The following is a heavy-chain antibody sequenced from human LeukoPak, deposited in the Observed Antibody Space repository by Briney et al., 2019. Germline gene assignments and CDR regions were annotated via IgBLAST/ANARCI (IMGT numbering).Heavy chain of an antibody. CDR1: GYTFSSYG. V-gene: IGHV1-18*01. D-gene: IGHD2-15*01. CDR3: ARARSSYIVVVVAAPDY. J-gene: IGHJ4*02. CDR2: ISGYNGNT. Sequence: ASVKVSCKASGYTFSSYGISWVRQAPGQGLEWMGWISGYNGNTNYAQKLQGRVTMTTDTSTSTAYMELRSLRSDDTAVYYCARARSSYIVVVVAAPDYWGQGTLVTVSS.